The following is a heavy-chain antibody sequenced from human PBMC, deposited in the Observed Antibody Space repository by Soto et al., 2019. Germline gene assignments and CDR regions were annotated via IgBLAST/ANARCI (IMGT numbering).Heavy chain of an antibody. CDR1: GFTLSSYW. CDR3: VRDRHGDR. J-gene: IGHJ5*02. V-gene: IGHV3-74*01. Sequence: EVQLVESGGGLVQPGGSLRLSCAASGFTLSSYWMQWVRQAPGKGLEWVSRIDGDGGDTSYADSVKGRFTISRDNAQNTLHLEMNSLKADDTAVYYCVRDRHGDRWGQGTRVTGSS. CDR2: IDGDGGDT.